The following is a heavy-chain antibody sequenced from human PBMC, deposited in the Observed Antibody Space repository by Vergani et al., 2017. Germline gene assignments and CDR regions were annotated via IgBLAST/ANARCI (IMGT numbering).Heavy chain of an antibody. CDR3: ARRSYDTTPYLQGGYDC. J-gene: IGHJ4*02. D-gene: IGHD3-22*01. CDR1: GFTFSACP. CDR2: ISARYPST. Sequence: EVQLLQSGGGVIQPGGSVRLSCAASGFTFSACPMTWVRQAPGKGLEWVSAISARYPSTYYADSVKGRFTISRDNSKNMLYLQMNSLRAEDTAVYYSARRSYDTTPYLQGGYDCWGQGTLVSVSS. V-gene: IGHV3-23*01.